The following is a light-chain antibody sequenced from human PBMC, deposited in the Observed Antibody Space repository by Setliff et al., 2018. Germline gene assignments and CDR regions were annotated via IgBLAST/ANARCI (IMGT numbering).Light chain of an antibody. CDR1: SSDVGSYDL. CDR2: GVS. J-gene: IGLJ1*01. Sequence: QSALTQPASVSGSPGQSITISCSGTSSDVGSYDLVSWYQQHPGKAPKLIIYGVSNRPSGVSSRFSDSKSGNTASLTISGLQTEDEADYYCTAYTSGTTYVVGTGTKV. CDR3: TAYTSGTTYV. V-gene: IGLV2-14*03.